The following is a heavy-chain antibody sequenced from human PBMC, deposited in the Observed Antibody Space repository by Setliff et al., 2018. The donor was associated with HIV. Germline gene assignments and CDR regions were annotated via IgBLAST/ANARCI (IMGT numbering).Heavy chain of an antibody. D-gene: IGHD3-10*01. CDR2: IYHSGIT. Sequence: SETLSLTCTVSGGSISISSHYWGWIRQPPGKELEWIGRIYHSGITYYNASLKSRVSISVDTSKNQFSVKLNSVTAADTAVYYCARSISLLRGPLGDVFDIWGQGTMVTVSS. V-gene: IGHV4-39*01. CDR1: GGSISISSHY. J-gene: IGHJ3*02. CDR3: ARSISLLRGPLGDVFDI.